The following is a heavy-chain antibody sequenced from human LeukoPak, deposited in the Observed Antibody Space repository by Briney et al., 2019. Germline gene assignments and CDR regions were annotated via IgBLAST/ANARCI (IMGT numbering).Heavy chain of an antibody. Sequence: GGSLRLPCTASGFTFGDYTMSWVRQAPGQGLEWVGFIRSKAYGGTTEYAASVKGRFTISRDDSKSIAYLQMNSLKIEDTAVYYCTRDRGVASGSYYYWGQGTLVTVSS. CDR3: TRDRGVASGSYYY. CDR2: IRSKAYGGTT. V-gene: IGHV3-49*04. CDR1: GFTFGDYT. D-gene: IGHD1-26*01. J-gene: IGHJ4*02.